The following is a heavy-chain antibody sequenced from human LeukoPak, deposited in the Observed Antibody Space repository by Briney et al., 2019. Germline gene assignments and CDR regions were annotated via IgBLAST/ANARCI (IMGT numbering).Heavy chain of an antibody. J-gene: IGHJ6*03. CDR1: GGSFSGYY. CDR3: ARAYSAAAIFYYYYMDV. Sequence: SETLSLTCAVYGGSFSGYYWSWIRQPPGKGLEWIGEINHSGSTNYNPSLKSRVTISVDTSKNQFSLKLSPVTAADTAVYYCARAYSAAAIFYYYYMDVWGKGTTVTVSS. CDR2: INHSGST. D-gene: IGHD6-13*01. V-gene: IGHV4-34*01.